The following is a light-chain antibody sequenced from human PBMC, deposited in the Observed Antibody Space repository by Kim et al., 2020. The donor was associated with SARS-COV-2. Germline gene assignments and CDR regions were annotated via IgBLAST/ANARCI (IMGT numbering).Light chain of an antibody. CDR3: QQYNGYSRYT. Sequence: DIQMTQSPSTLSASVGDRVTITCRASQSISSWLAWYQQKPGKAPKLLIYKASSLESGVPSRFSGSGSGTEFTLNISSLQPDDFATYYCQQYNGYSRYTFGQGTKLEI. V-gene: IGKV1-5*03. J-gene: IGKJ2*01. CDR1: QSISSW. CDR2: KAS.